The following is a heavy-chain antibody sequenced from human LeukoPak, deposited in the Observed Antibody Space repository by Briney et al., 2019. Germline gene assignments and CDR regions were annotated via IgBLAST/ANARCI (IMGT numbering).Heavy chain of an antibody. D-gene: IGHD6-6*01. J-gene: IGHJ6*03. CDR2: IYYSGST. V-gene: IGHV4-59*01. CDR3: ARTSSSSSFYYYYYYMDV. Sequence: XWSWIRQPPGXGLEWIGYIYYSGSTNYNPSLKSRVTISVDTSKNQFSLKLSSVTAADTAAYYCARTSSSSSFYYYYYYMDVWGKGTTVTVSS. CDR1: X.